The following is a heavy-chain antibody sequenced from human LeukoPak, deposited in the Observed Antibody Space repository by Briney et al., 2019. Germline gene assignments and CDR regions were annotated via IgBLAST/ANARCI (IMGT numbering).Heavy chain of an antibody. CDR3: AKEQWELGDRPFDY. V-gene: IGHV3-30*18. Sequence: PGGSLRLSCAASGFTFSSYGMHWVRQAPGKGLEWVAVISYDGSNKYYADSVKGRFTISRDNSKNTLYLQMNSLRAEDTAVYYCAKEQWELGDRPFDYWGQGTLVTVSS. J-gene: IGHJ4*02. D-gene: IGHD1-26*01. CDR2: ISYDGSNK. CDR1: GFTFSSYG.